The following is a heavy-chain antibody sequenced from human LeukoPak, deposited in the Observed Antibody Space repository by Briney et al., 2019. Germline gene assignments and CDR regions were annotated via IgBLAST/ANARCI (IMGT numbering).Heavy chain of an antibody. D-gene: IGHD3-22*01. CDR2: FGTRSTSV. CDR3: AREVSEGFDF. J-gene: IGHJ4*02. V-gene: IGHV3-21*01. CDR1: GFTFSGYS. Sequence: GGSLRLSCTASGFTFSGYSMNWVRQAPGKGLEWVSSFGTRSTSVYHAGSVKGRFAISRDNAKNSLYLQMNSLRAEDTALYYCAREVSEGFDFWGQGTLVTVSS.